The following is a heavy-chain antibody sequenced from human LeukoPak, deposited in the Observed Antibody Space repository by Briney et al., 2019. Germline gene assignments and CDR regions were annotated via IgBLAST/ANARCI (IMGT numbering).Heavy chain of an antibody. CDR3: AKNRWSSDDAFDI. Sequence: GGSLRLSCAAPRFTFSSYAMSWVRQAPGKGLEWVSAISGSGASTYYADSVKGRFTVSRDNSKNTLYLQMNSLRAEDTAVYYCAKNRWSSDDAFDIWGQGTMVTVSS. D-gene: IGHD3-10*01. CDR1: RFTFSSYA. CDR2: ISGSGAST. J-gene: IGHJ3*02. V-gene: IGHV3-23*01.